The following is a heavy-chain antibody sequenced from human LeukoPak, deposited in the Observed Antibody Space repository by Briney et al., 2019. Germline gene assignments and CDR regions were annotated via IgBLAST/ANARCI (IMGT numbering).Heavy chain of an antibody. CDR1: GLTFTNHG. CDR3: ARDRGKDYFGD. V-gene: IGHV3-30*02. CDR2: VRNDGFDT. D-gene: IGHD4-23*01. Sequence: PGGCLRLSRVTSGLTFTNHGFYWLGQAADKGLEWVAFVRNDGFDTYHSNSVKGGFSISRDDSKNTVYLQMNSLRAEDTALYYCARDRGKDYFGDWGQGTQVTVSS. J-gene: IGHJ4*02.